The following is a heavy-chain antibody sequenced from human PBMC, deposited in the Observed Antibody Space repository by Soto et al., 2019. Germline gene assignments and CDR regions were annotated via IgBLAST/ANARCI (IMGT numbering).Heavy chain of an antibody. V-gene: IGHV1-18*01. Sequence: QVQLVQSGAEVKKPGASVKVSCKASGYTFSGYAMGWVRQAPGQGLEWMGWISAYNGNKDYAQKFQGRVTMTTDTSTSTAYMELRSLTSEDTAVYYCARPFGDYGDYAWSLRYWGQGTLVTVSS. CDR1: GYTFSGYA. CDR3: ARPFGDYGDYAWSLRY. CDR2: ISAYNGNK. D-gene: IGHD4-17*01. J-gene: IGHJ4*02.